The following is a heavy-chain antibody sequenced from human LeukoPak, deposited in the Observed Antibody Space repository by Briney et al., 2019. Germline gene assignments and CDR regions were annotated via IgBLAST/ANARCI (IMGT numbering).Heavy chain of an antibody. V-gene: IGHV3-74*01. CDR3: ARGTSYNTGPLGD. CDR2: VNSDESDT. J-gene: IGHJ4*02. Sequence: GGSLRLSCAASGFTYSSYWMHWVRQGPGKGLVWVSRVNSDESDTNYADSVKGRFSISRDNAKNTLYLQMNSLRAEDTAVYYCARGTSYNTGPLGDWGQGTLVTVSS. CDR1: GFTYSSYW. D-gene: IGHD5-24*01.